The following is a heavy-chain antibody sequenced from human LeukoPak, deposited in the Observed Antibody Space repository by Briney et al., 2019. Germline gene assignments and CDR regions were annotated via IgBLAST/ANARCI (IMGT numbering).Heavy chain of an antibody. J-gene: IGHJ4*02. CDR3: ARTPDINAYSSSSYFDY. V-gene: IGHV3-30*04. Sequence: GGSLRLSCAASGFTFSSYNIHWVRQAPGKGLEWVAVMSYDGVNKYYTDSVKGRFTISRYNSKDTVYLQMNSLRAEDTAVFYCARTPDINAYSSSSYFDYWGQGTLVTVSS. D-gene: IGHD6-6*01. CDR2: MSYDGVNK. CDR1: GFTFSSYN.